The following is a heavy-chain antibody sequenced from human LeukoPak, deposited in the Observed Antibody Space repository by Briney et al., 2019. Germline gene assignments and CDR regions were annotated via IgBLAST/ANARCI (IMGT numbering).Heavy chain of an antibody. V-gene: IGHV1-8*01. D-gene: IGHD2-2*01. J-gene: IGHJ6*02. CDR1: GYTFTSYD. CDR3: ARGRNIVVVPAARVWFGSYGYYYYGMDV. CDR2: MNPNSGNT. Sequence: GASMKVSCKASGYTFTSYDINWVRQATGQGLEWMGWMNPNSGNTGYAQKFQGRVTMTRNTSISTAYMELSSLRSEDTAVYYCARGRNIVVVPAARVWFGSYGYYYYGMDVWGQGTTVTVSS.